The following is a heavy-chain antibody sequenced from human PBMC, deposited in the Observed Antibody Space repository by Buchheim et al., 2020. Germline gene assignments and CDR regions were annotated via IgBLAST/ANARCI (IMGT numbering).Heavy chain of an antibody. V-gene: IGHV3-7*04. Sequence: EVQLVESGGGLVQPGGSLRLSCAASGFTFSSYWMSWVRQAPGKGLEWVANIKQDGSEKYYVDSVKGRFTISRDNAKNSLYLQMNSLRAEDTAVYYCARVRSYGGITMVRGVIIRYYYYGMDVWGQGTT. J-gene: IGHJ6*02. D-gene: IGHD3-10*01. CDR1: GFTFSSYW. CDR2: IKQDGSEK. CDR3: ARVRSYGGITMVRGVIIRYYYYGMDV.